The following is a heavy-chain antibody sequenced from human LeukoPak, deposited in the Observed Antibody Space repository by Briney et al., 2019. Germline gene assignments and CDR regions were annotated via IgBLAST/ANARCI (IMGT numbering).Heavy chain of an antibody. J-gene: IGHJ5*02. V-gene: IGHV3-7*04. CDR2: IKQDGTER. Sequence: GGSLRLSCAASGFTFSSYWMTWVRQAPGKGLEWVANIKQDGTERYYVDSVKGRFTISRDNAKNSLYLQMTSLRAKDTDVYYCARGGLVGFCRGNSCYSWFDPWGQGTLVSVSS. CDR3: ARGGLVGFCRGNSCYSWFDP. D-gene: IGHD2-15*01. CDR1: GFTFSSYW.